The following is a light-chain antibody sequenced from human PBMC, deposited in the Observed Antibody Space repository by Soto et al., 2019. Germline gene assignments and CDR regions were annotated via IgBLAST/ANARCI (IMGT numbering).Light chain of an antibody. CDR3: QQYGRSPGLLT. Sequence: EIVLTQSPGTLSLSPGERVTLSCRASQSVTNTYLAWYQQKPGQAPRLLIYEASTRATGIPDRFSGSGSGTDFTLTISRLEPEDCAVYYCQQYGRSPGLLTFGPGTKVDIK. CDR2: EAS. CDR1: QSVTNTY. V-gene: IGKV3-20*01. J-gene: IGKJ3*01.